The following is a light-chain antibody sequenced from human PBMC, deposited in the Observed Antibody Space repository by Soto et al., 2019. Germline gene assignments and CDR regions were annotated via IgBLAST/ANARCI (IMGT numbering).Light chain of an antibody. V-gene: IGKV3-20*01. CDR3: QQYGSSPWT. J-gene: IGKJ1*01. Sequence: EIVLAQSPVTLSLSPGERATLSCRASQSVDSSYLAWYQQQPGQAPRLLIFGASNRATGIPDRFSGSGSETDCSLTICGLEPEEFAVYYCQQYGSSPWTVGQGTRVEIK. CDR2: GAS. CDR1: QSVDSSY.